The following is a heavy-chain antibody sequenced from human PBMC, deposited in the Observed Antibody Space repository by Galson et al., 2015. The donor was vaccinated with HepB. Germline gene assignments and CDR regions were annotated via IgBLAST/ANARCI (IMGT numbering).Heavy chain of an antibody. Sequence: SVKVSCKASGYTFTSYDINWVRQATGQGLEWMGWMNPNSGNTGYAQKFQGRVTMTRNTSISTAYMELSSLRSEDTAVYYCAIIRVVVAAIGDAFDIWGQGTMVTVSS. V-gene: IGHV1-8*01. J-gene: IGHJ3*02. CDR2: MNPNSGNT. D-gene: IGHD2-15*01. CDR1: GYTFTSYD. CDR3: AIIRVVVAAIGDAFDI.